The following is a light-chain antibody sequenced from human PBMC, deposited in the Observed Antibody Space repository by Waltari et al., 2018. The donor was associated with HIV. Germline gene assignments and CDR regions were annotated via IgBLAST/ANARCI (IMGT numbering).Light chain of an antibody. CDR1: HSVSGD. Sequence: EIQLPQHHAAMHVSPGERAALPCRASHSVSGDLAWYQFNPGQSPTLRLYDTQVRATGVSERFRGSGSGTDFTLTISGLRSEDFGIYYCQQYHSRSPLTFVGGT. CDR2: DTQ. CDR3: QQYHSRSPLT. V-gene: IGKV3D-15*01. J-gene: IGKJ4*01.